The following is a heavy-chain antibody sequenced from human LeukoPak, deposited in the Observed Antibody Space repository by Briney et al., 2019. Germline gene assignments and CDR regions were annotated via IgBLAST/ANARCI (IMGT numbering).Heavy chain of an antibody. CDR1: GFTFSSYS. Sequence: IPGGSLILSCAASGFTFSSYSMNWVRQAPGKGLEWVSSISSSSSYIYYADSVKGRFTISRDNAKNSLYLQMNSLRAEDTAVYYCARGAVAVAGCLDYWGQGTLVTVSS. J-gene: IGHJ4*02. D-gene: IGHD6-19*01. V-gene: IGHV3-21*01. CDR3: ARGAVAVAGCLDY. CDR2: ISSSSSYI.